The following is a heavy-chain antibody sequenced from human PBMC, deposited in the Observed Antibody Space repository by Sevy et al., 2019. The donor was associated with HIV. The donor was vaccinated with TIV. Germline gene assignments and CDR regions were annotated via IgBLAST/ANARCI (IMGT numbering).Heavy chain of an antibody. CDR1: GYTFTSYY. V-gene: IGHV1-46*01. Sequence: ASVKVSCKASGYTFTSYYMHWVRQAPGQGLEWMGMINPRGGSTSYAQRFQGRVTMTRDTSTSTVYMELSCLRSEDTAVYYCARDRSVGIAAAGPFDTWGQGTLVTVSS. D-gene: IGHD6-13*01. J-gene: IGHJ5*02. CDR2: INPRGGST. CDR3: ARDRSVGIAAAGPFDT.